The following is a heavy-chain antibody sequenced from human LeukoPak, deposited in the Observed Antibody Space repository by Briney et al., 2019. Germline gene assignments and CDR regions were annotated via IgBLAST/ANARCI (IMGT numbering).Heavy chain of an antibody. CDR3: ARQVSYYGSGSYVDY. D-gene: IGHD3-10*01. CDR1: GGSISSTSSY. V-gene: IGHV4-39*01. Sequence: PSETLSLTCTVSGGSISSTSSYWGWIRQPPGKGLEWIGSIYYSGRTYYNPSLKSRVAISVDTSKKQFSLKLSSVTAADTAVYYCARQVSYYGSGSYVDYWGQGSLVTVSS. CDR2: IYYSGRT. J-gene: IGHJ4*02.